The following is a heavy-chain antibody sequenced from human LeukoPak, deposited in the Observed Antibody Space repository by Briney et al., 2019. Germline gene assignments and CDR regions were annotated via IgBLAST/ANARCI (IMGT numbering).Heavy chain of an antibody. D-gene: IGHD3-9*01. CDR1: GFTFSSHW. V-gene: IGHV3-7*03. Sequence: PGGSLRLSRAVSGFTFSSHWMSWVRQAPGKGLEWVANINQDGSEKHYVDSVKGRFTISRDNAKNSLYLQMNSLRAEDTAVYYCARGYDILTGYYNYYYGMDVWGQGTTVTVSS. J-gene: IGHJ6*02. CDR2: INQDGSEK. CDR3: ARGYDILTGYYNYYYGMDV.